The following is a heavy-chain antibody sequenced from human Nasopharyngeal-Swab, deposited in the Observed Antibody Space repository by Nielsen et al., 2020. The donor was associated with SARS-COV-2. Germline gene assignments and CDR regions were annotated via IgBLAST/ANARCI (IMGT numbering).Heavy chain of an antibody. CDR1: GFTFSSYS. CDR3: ARDAGRMMGPAMDV. CDR2: ISSSSSYI. J-gene: IGHJ6*02. Sequence: GESLNISCAASGFTFSSYSMNWVRQAPGKGLEWVSSISSSSSYIYYADSVKGRFTIPRDNAKNSLYLQMNSLRAEDTAVYYCARDAGRMMGPAMDVWGQGTTVTVSS. D-gene: IGHD2-15*01. V-gene: IGHV3-21*01.